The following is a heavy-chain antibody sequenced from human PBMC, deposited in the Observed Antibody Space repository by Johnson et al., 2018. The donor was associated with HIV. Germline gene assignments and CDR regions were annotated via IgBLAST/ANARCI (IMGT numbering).Heavy chain of an antibody. D-gene: IGHD6-13*01. CDR2: ISGSGGST. Sequence: VQLVESGGGLVQPGGSLRLSCAASGFTVSSNYMSWVRQAPGKGLEWVSVISGSGGSTYYADSVKGRFTISRDNAKNSLYLQMNSLRAEDTAVYYCARSAAAWVGGMAVDIWGQGTMVTVSS. V-gene: IGHV3-66*02. J-gene: IGHJ3*02. CDR1: GFTVSSNY. CDR3: ARSAAAWVGGMAVDI.